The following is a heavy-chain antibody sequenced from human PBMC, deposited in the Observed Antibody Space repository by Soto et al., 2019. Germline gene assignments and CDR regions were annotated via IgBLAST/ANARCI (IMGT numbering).Heavy chain of an antibody. V-gene: IGHV4-4*02. J-gene: IGHJ3*02. CDR2: IYHSGST. D-gene: IGHD2-15*01. Sequence: VRQPPGKGLEWIGEIYHSGSTNYNPSLKSRVTISVDKSKNQFSLKLSSVTAADTAVYYCARDDRRYCSGGSCYSGLGSAFDIWGQGTMVTVSS. CDR3: ARDDRRYCSGGSCYSGLGSAFDI.